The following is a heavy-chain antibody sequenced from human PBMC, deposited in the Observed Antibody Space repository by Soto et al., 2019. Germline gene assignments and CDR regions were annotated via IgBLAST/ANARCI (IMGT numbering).Heavy chain of an antibody. D-gene: IGHD6-13*01. CDR3: ARDPRADGRPGMDV. CDR1: GGSFSSYA. J-gene: IGHJ6*02. V-gene: IGHV1-69*13. CDR2: IIPIVGTG. Sequence: SVKVSCKASGGSFSSYAISWVRQAPGQGLEWMGGIIPIVGTGNYAQNFQGRVTITADESTSTAYMELSSLRSEDTAMYYCARDPRADGRPGMDVWGQGTTVTVSS.